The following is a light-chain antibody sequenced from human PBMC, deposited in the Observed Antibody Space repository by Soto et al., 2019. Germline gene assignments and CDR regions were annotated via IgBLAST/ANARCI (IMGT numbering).Light chain of an antibody. CDR3: QQSYSTLFT. Sequence: DIQMTQSPSSLSASVGDRVTITCRASQTIIRYLNWYQQKPGRAPNLLIYAASSLHTGVPSRFSASGSGTEFTLTISGLQPEDSATYYCQQSYSTLFTFGPGTRVEIK. CDR1: QTIIRY. J-gene: IGKJ3*01. V-gene: IGKV1-39*01. CDR2: AAS.